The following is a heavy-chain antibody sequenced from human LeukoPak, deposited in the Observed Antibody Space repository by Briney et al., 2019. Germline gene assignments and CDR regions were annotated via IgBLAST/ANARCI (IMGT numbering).Heavy chain of an antibody. V-gene: IGHV3-23*01. Sequence: GGSLRLSCAASGFTFSSYAMSWVRQAPGKGLEWVSSMSGSGGSTYYADSVKGRFTISRDDSKNTLYLQMNSLRAEDTAVYYCARVRYGELDVWGQGTTVTVS. D-gene: IGHD4-17*01. CDR3: ARVRYGELDV. CDR2: MSGSGGST. CDR1: GFTFSSYA. J-gene: IGHJ6*02.